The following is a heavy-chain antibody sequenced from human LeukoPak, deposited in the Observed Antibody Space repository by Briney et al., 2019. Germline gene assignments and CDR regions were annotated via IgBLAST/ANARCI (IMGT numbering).Heavy chain of an antibody. J-gene: IGHJ4*02. V-gene: IGHV3-74*01. Sequence: GGSLRLSCAASGFTFSNSGMHWFRQAPGKGLMWVSRIDDDGSRRDCADPVKGRFTISRDNAKNTLYLQMNSLRAEDTAVYYCARSLGAPDDYWGQGTVVTVSS. CDR2: IDDDGSRR. CDR1: GFTFSNSG. D-gene: IGHD1-26*01. CDR3: ARSLGAPDDY.